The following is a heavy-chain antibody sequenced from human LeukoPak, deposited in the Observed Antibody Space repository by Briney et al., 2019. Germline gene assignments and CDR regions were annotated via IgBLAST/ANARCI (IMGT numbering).Heavy chain of an antibody. V-gene: IGHV4-59*01. CDR2: IYYSGST. J-gene: IGHJ6*03. Sequence: PSETLSLTCTVSGGSLSSYYWSWIRQPPGKGLEWIGYIYYSGSTNYNPSLKSRVTISVDTSKNQFSLKLSSVTAADTAVYYCARDLSAPYYYYYMDLWGKGTTVTVPS. CDR1: GGSLSSYY. CDR3: ARDLSAPYYYYYMDL.